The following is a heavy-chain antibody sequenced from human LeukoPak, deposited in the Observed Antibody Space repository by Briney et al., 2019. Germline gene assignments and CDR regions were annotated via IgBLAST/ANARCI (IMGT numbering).Heavy chain of an antibody. D-gene: IGHD4-17*01. V-gene: IGHV1-69*04. J-gene: IGHJ4*02. CDR2: IIPILGIA. CDR1: GGTFSSYA. Sequence: ASVKVSCKTSGGTFSSYAISWVRQAPGQGLEWMGRIIPILGIANYAQKFQGRVTITADKSTSTAYMELSSLRSEDTAVYYCAFGDFYFDYWGQGTLVTVSS. CDR3: AFGDFYFDY.